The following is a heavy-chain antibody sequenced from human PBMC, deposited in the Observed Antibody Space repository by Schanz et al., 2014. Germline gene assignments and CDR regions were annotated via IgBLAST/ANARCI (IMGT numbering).Heavy chain of an antibody. Sequence: VQLVESGGGLIQPGGSLRLSCTASGFTFSDYWMSWVRQAPGKGPEWVAVISYDGSFKNYADSVRGRITMSRDNSKNTMYLQINNLRADDTAVYYCVRDSFFAFDYWGQGTLVTVSS. J-gene: IGHJ4*02. CDR2: ISYDGSFK. D-gene: IGHD3-3*01. V-gene: IGHV3-33*08. CDR1: GFTFSDYW. CDR3: VRDSFFAFDY.